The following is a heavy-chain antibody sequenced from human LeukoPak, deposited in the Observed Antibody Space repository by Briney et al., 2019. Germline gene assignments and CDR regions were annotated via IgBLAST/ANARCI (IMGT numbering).Heavy chain of an antibody. Sequence: PSETLSLTCTVSGYSISSGYYWGWIRQPPGKGLEWIGSIYHSGSTYYNPSLKSRVTISVDTSKYQFSLKLSSMTAADTAVHYCARAEGTYYGSGPIKENWFDPWGQGTLVTVSS. CDR2: IYHSGST. D-gene: IGHD3-10*01. V-gene: IGHV4-38-2*02. CDR3: ARAEGTYYGSGPIKENWFDP. CDR1: GYSISSGYY. J-gene: IGHJ5*02.